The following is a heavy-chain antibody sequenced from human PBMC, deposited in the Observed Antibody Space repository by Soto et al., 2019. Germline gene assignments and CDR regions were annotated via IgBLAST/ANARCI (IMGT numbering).Heavy chain of an antibody. J-gene: IGHJ4*02. CDR3: ARPEAPGAEQQLAFSPRYYFDY. D-gene: IGHD6-13*01. CDR1: GFTFSSYG. V-gene: IGHV3-33*01. CDR2: IWYDGSNK. Sequence: QVQLVESGGGVVQPGRSLRLSCAASGFTFSSYGMHWVRQAPGKGLEWVAVIWYDGSNKYYADSVKGRFTISRDNSKNTLYLQMNSLRAEDTAVYYCARPEAPGAEQQLAFSPRYYFDYWGQGTLVTVSS.